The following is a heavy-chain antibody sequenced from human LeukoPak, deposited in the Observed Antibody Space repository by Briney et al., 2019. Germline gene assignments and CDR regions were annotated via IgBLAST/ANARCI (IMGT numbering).Heavy chain of an antibody. J-gene: IGHJ6*03. D-gene: IGHD6-25*01. CDR2: IYSSGST. V-gene: IGHV4-4*07. CDR1: GESLNSFY. CDR3: ARDANGSDLHYYHMDV. Sequence: SETLSLTCTVSGESLNSFYWSWIRPPAGKGLEWIGRIYSSGSTNYSPSLKSRVTMSVDTSKNQFSLRLTSVTAADTAVYFCARDANGSDLHYYHMDVWGKGTTVTVSS.